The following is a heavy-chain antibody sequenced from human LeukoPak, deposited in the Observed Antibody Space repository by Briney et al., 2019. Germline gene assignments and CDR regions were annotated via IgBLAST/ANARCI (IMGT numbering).Heavy chain of an antibody. V-gene: IGHV3-21*01. J-gene: IGHJ3*02. CDR3: ARDRAFDI. CDR1: GFSFSSYA. Sequence: GGSLRLSCAASGFSFSSYAMSWVCQGPGEGLEWGSSISSSSSYIYYADSVKGRFTISRDNAKNSLYLQMNSLRAEDTAVYYCARDRAFDIWGQGTMVTVSS. CDR2: ISSSSSYI.